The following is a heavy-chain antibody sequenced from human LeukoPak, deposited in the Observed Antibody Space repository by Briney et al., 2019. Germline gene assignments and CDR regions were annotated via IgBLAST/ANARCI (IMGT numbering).Heavy chain of an antibody. CDR1: GGSSSGNY. CDR3: ARLSPYYYDSSGYYYYYYMDV. D-gene: IGHD3-22*01. V-gene: IGHV4-34*01. J-gene: IGHJ6*03. Sequence: SETLSLTCGVYGGSSSGNYWSWIRQPPGKGLEWIGEINHSGSTNYNPSLKSRVTISVDTSKNQFSLKLSSVTAADTAVYYCARLSPYYYDSSGYYYYYYMDVWGKGTTVTISS. CDR2: INHSGST.